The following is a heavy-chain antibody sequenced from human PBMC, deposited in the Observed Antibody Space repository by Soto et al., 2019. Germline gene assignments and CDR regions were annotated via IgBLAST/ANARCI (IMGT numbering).Heavy chain of an antibody. J-gene: IGHJ4*02. CDR1: GGSVSSGFYY. D-gene: IGHD5-12*01. V-gene: IGHV4-61*01. CDR3: ARGRYSYSHFDF. Sequence: ETLSLTCTVSGGSVSSGFYYWTWIRQSSGKGPEWIGYVYYSGTTSYNPSLKSRVTMSRDTSKNLFSLELNSVTAADTAVYYCARGRYSYSHFDFWGRGTLVTVSS. CDR2: VYYSGTT.